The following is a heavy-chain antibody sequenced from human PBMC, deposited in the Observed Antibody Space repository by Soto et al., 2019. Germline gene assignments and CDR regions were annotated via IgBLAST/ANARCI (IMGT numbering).Heavy chain of an antibody. D-gene: IGHD3-10*01. J-gene: IGHJ4*02. CDR3: ARLGGYFQPLDS. Sequence: SETLSLTCAVSGGSITPSYWSWIRQPPGKGLEWIGYIYFAGTATYNPSLRSRVSMSVDTSENQFSLRLTSVTAADTAVYYCARLGGYFQPLDSWGQGSLVTV. V-gene: IGHV4-59*08. CDR2: IYFAGTA. CDR1: GGSITPSY.